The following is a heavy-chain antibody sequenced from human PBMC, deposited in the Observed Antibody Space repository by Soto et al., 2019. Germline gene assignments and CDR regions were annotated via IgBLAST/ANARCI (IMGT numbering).Heavy chain of an antibody. Sequence: GGSLRLSCAASGFTVSSNYMSWVRQAPGKGLEWVSIIYSGDSTQYADSVKGRFTISRDSSKNTLYLQMDSLRAEDTAVYYCARDFCSGVTCFSDNWGQGTQVTVSS. CDR1: GFTVSSNY. V-gene: IGHV3-66*01. D-gene: IGHD2-15*01. J-gene: IGHJ4*02. CDR3: ARDFCSGVTCFSDN. CDR2: IYSGDST.